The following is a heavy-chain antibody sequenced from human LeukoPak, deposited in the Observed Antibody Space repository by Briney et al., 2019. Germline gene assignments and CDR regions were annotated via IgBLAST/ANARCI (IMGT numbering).Heavy chain of an antibody. V-gene: IGHV4-61*02. Sequence: SETLSLTCNDSGGSINSGSFYWSWIRQPAGKGLEWIGRIYSGGHTNYNPSLKSRVTVSADTSKNQFSLNLSSVTAADTAVYYCARSRGFSYGFNFDYWGQGTLVTVSS. CDR1: GGSINSGSFY. CDR2: IYSGGHT. CDR3: ARSRGFSYGFNFDY. J-gene: IGHJ4*02. D-gene: IGHD5-18*01.